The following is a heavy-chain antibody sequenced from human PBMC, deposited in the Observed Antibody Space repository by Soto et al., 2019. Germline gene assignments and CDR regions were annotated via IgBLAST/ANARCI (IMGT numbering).Heavy chain of an antibody. CDR1: GFTFSSYA. J-gene: IGHJ4*02. CDR2: ISYDGSNK. D-gene: IGHD2-2*01. V-gene: IGHV3-30-3*01. CDR3: ARVSSTRWCFHDD. Sequence: GGSLRLSCAASGFTFSSYAMHWVRQAPGKGLEWVAVISYDGSNKYYADSVKGRFTISRDNSKNTLYLQMNSLRAEDTAVYYCARVSSTRWCFHDDWGQGTLVTVSS.